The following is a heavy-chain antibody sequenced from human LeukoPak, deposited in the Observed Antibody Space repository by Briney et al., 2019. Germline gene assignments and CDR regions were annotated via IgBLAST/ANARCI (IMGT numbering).Heavy chain of an antibody. V-gene: IGHV3-48*03. D-gene: IGHD3-22*01. Sequence: GGSLRLSCAASGFTFSSYEMNWVRQAPGKGLEWVSYISSSGSTIYYADSVKGRFTISRDNAKNSLYLQMNSLRAEDTAVYYCARDGVIVTKLYYYYYYMGVWGKGTTVTISS. CDR3: ARDGVIVTKLYYYYYYMGV. CDR1: GFTFSSYE. CDR2: ISSSGSTI. J-gene: IGHJ6*03.